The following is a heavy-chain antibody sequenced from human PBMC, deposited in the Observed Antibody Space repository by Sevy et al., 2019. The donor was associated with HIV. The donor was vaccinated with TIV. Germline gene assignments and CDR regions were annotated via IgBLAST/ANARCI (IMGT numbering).Heavy chain of an antibody. V-gene: IGHV3-11*01. CDR2: ISSSGSTI. Sequence: GGSLRLSCAASGFTFSDYYMSWIRQAPGKGLEWVSYISSSGSTIYYADSVKGRFTISRDNAKNSLYLQMNSLRAEDTAVYYCARNTANYDFWSGYDSRYGMDVWGQGTTVTVSS. CDR1: GFTFSDYY. J-gene: IGHJ6*01. CDR3: ARNTANYDFWSGYDSRYGMDV. D-gene: IGHD3-3*01.